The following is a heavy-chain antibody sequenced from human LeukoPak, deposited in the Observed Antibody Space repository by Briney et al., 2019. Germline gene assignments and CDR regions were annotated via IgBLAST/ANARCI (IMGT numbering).Heavy chain of an antibody. CDR1: GFTFSSYG. CDR2: ISYGGSNK. J-gene: IGHJ6*02. D-gene: IGHD4-17*01. CDR3: AKTLMTTVTRYGMDV. Sequence: GRSLRLSCAASGFTFSSYGMHWVRQAPGKGLEWVAVISYGGSNKYYADSVKGRFTISRDNSKNTLYLQMNSLRAEDTAVYYCAKTLMTTVTRYGMDVWGQGTTVTVSS. V-gene: IGHV3-30*18.